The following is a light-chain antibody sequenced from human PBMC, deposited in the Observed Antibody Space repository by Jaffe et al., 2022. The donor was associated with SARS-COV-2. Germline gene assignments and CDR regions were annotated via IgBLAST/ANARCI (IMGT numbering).Light chain of an antibody. CDR2: ATF. J-gene: IGKJ1*01. CDR1: QSVATF. Sequence: DIQMTQSPSSLSASVGDTVTIACRASQSVATFLSWFQQQPGKAPKLLIYATFGLQSGVPSRFRGSGSGTEFTLTISGLQPEDSATYSCLQTYSAPLTFGQGTKVEVK. CDR3: LQTYSAPLT. V-gene: IGKV1-39*01.